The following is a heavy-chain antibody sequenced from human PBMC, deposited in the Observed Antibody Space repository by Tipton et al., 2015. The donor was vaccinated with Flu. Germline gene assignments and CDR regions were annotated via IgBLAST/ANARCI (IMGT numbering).Heavy chain of an antibody. CDR1: GGSVSSGSYY. CDR2: ISHSGRT. J-gene: IGHJ4*02. CDR3: ARSTYHYGSGSSDY. Sequence: TLSLTCTISGGSVSSGSYYWGWIRQPPGKGLEWIGCISHSGRTYYNPSLKSRVTISVDTAKNQFSQRLSSVTAADTAVYYCARSTYHYGSGSSDYWGQGTLVTVSS. D-gene: IGHD3-10*01. V-gene: IGHV4-39*07.